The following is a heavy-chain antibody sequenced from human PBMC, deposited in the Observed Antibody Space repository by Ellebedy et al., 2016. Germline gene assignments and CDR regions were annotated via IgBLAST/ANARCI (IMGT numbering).Heavy chain of an antibody. CDR1: GYSFTNYW. CDR3: ARLRIEQQLASYYYYAMDV. J-gene: IGHJ6*02. Sequence: GESLKISXKASGYSFTNYWIGWVRQMPGKGLEWMGIIYPGDSDTRYSPSFHGQVTISADKSISTAYLQWSSLRASDTAIYYCARLRIEQQLASYYYYAMDVWGQGTTVTVSS. D-gene: IGHD6-13*01. CDR2: IYPGDSDT. V-gene: IGHV5-51*01.